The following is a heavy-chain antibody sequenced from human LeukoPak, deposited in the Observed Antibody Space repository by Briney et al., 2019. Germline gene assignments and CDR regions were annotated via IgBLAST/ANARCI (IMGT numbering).Heavy chain of an antibody. CDR3: GRDLPLKWGENLLNYRGNADAFDI. J-gene: IGHJ3*02. D-gene: IGHD4-23*01. CDR1: GGSLSSSSYY. CDR2: IYYSGST. Sequence: PSETLSLTCTVAGGSLSSSSYYWGWIRQPPGKGLEWIGRIYYSGSTYYNPSLTSRVTISVDTSKNQFFLKLSSVTAADTAVYYCGRDLPLKWGENLLNYRGNADAFDICGQGKMVPVSS. V-gene: IGHV4-39*07.